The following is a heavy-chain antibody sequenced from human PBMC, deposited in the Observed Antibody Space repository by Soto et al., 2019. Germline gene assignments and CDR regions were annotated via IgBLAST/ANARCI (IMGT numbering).Heavy chain of an antibody. CDR2: ISLNNGDT. D-gene: IGHD5-18*01. Sequence: QVQLVQSGAELRKPGASVKVSCTASGYSFTNHGTTWVRQAPGHGLEWMGWISLNNGDTKYAQKVQGRVTMTTDTSTSTGYMELWNLSYDDTAVYYCARVYSYGSHWFFDLWGRGTLVTGSS. CDR3: ARVYSYGSHWFFDL. J-gene: IGHJ2*01. V-gene: IGHV1-18*04. CDR1: GYSFTNHG.